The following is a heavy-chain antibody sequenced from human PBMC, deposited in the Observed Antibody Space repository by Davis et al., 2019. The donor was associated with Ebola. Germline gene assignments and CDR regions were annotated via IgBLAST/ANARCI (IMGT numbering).Heavy chain of an antibody. CDR3: ATMDVEGYLPESYYYMDV. D-gene: IGHD2-15*01. J-gene: IGHJ6*03. CDR1: GGSFSGYY. Sequence: PSETLSLTCAVYGGSFSGYYWSWIRQPPGKGLEWIGEINHSGSTNYNPSLKSRVTISVDTSKNQFSLKLSSVTAADTAVYYCATMDVEGYLPESYYYMDVWGKGTTVTVSS. V-gene: IGHV4-34*01. CDR2: INHSGST.